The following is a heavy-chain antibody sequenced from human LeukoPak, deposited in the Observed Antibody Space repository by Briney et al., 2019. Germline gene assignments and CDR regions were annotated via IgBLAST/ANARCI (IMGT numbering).Heavy chain of an antibody. D-gene: IGHD3-9*01. CDR2: ISTSGSTI. V-gene: IGHV3-48*03. Sequence: GSLRLSCAASGFTFRTYEMNWVRQAPGKGLEWVSYISTSGSTIYYADSVKGRFPISRDNAKNSLYLQMNSLRAEDKAVYYCARELRYFDWLPTLDYWGQGTLVTVSS. J-gene: IGHJ4*02. CDR1: GFTFRTYE. CDR3: ARELRYFDWLPTLDY.